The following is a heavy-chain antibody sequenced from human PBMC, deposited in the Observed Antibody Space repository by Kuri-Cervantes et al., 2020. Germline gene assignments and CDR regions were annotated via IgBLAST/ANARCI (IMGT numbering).Heavy chain of an antibody. CDR3: ARDNRLDY. CDR1: GFTFSSYA. J-gene: IGHJ4*02. D-gene: IGHD1-14*01. V-gene: IGHV3-23*01. Sequence: GESLKISCAASGFTFSSYAMSWVRQAPGKGLEWVSAISGSGGSTYYADSVKGRFTISRDNSKNTLYLQMNSLRAEDTAAYYCARDNRLDYWGQGTLVTVSS. CDR2: ISGSGGST.